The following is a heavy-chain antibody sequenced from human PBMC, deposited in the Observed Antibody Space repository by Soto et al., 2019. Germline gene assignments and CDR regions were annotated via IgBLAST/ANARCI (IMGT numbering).Heavy chain of an antibody. V-gene: IGHV4-59*01. J-gene: IGHJ4*01. CDR2: IFHSGNA. CDR3: ARAHAPTLPFDS. D-gene: IGHD2-15*01. CDR1: GGSIRNVY. Sequence: XETLSLTCGVAGGSIRNVYWSWIRQSPGKRLEWIGFIFHSGNAKYNPSLKSRVTMSIDTSRNQISLSLDSVTAADTAIYFCARAHAPTLPFDSWGQGTLVTVSS.